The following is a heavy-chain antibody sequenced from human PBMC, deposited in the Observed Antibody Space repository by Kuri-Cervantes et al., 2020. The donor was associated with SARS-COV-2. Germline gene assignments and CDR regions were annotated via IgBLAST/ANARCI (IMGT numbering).Heavy chain of an antibody. CDR3: AREAPCRIVGAICYGMDV. CDR1: GFTVSSNY. D-gene: IGHD1-26*01. CDR2: ISSSSSTI. V-gene: IGHV3-48*02. Sequence: GGSLRLSCAASGFTVSSNYMSWVRRAPGKGLEWVSYISSSSSTIYYADSVKGRFTISRDNAKNSLYLQMNSLRDEDTAVYYCAREAPCRIVGAICYGMDVWGQGTTVTVSS. J-gene: IGHJ6*02.